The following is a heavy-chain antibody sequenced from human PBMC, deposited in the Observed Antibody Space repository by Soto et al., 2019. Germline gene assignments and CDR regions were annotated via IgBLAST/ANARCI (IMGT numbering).Heavy chain of an antibody. V-gene: IGHV5-10-1*01. Sequence: GESLKISCKGSGYSFTSYWISWVRQMPGKGLEWMGRIDPSDSYTNYSPSFQGHVTISADKSISTAYLQWSSLKASDTAMYYCAREGGGSGYYYYYGMDVWGQGTTVTASS. D-gene: IGHD3-10*01. J-gene: IGHJ6*02. CDR3: AREGGGSGYYYYYGMDV. CDR2: IDPSDSYT. CDR1: GYSFTSYW.